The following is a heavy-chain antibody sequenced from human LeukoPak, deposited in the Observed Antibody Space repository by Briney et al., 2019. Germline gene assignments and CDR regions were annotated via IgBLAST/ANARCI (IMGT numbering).Heavy chain of an antibody. CDR2: INHSGST. V-gene: IGHV4-34*01. J-gene: IGHJ5*02. CDR3: ARGRSWHFNWFDP. D-gene: IGHD6-13*01. Sequence: SETLSLTCAVYGGSFSGYYWSWIRQPPGKGLEWIGEINHSGSTNYNPSLKSRVTISVDTSKNQFSLKLGSVTAADTAVYYCARGRSWHFNWFDPWGQGTLVTVSS. CDR1: GGSFSGYY.